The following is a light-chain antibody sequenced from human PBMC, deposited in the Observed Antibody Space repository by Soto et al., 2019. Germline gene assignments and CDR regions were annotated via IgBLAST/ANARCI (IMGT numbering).Light chain of an antibody. CDR1: QGISSY. V-gene: IGKV1-9*01. Sequence: DIQWTQSPSFLSASVGDRVTITCRASQGISSYLAWYQQKPGKAPKLLIYAASTLQSGVPSRFSGSGSGTEFTLTISSLQPEDFATYYCQQLNSYPPFFGGGTKVEIK. CDR2: AAS. J-gene: IGKJ4*01. CDR3: QQLNSYPPF.